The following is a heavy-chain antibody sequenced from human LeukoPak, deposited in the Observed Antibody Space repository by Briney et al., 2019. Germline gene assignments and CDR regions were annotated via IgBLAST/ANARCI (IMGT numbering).Heavy chain of an antibody. Sequence: GGSLRLSCAASEFTFSNYAMSWVRQAPGKGLEWVSGISGSGGSTYYADSMKGRFSISRDNSKNTLYLQMNSLRAEDTAVYYCASAWHLGIVVVMLDYWGQGTLVTVSS. J-gene: IGHJ4*02. CDR3: ASAWHLGIVVVMLDY. V-gene: IGHV3-23*01. CDR2: ISGSGGST. D-gene: IGHD3-22*01. CDR1: EFTFSNYA.